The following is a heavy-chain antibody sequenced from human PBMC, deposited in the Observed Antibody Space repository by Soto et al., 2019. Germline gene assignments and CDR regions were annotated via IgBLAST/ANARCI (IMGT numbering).Heavy chain of an antibody. CDR1: GFTFSSYS. CDR2: IQSGGPT. J-gene: IGHJ4*02. V-gene: IGHV3-66*01. CDR3: ARDWQYCTNGVCYYFDY. D-gene: IGHD2-8*01. Sequence: GGSLRLSCAASGFTFSSYSMNWVRQAPGKGLEWVSLIQSGGPTYYADSVKGRFTISRDTAKNTVHLQMNSLRAEDTAVYYCARDWQYCTNGVCYYFDYWGQGTLVNVSS.